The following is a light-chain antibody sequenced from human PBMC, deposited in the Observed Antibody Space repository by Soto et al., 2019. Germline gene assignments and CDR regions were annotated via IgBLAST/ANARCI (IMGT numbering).Light chain of an antibody. CDR2: GAS. J-gene: IGKJ1*01. CDR1: QSVSSN. CDR3: QQYNNWPRT. Sequence: EIVMTQSPATLSVSPGERATLSCRASQSVSSNLAWFQQKPGQAPRLLIYGASTRATGIPARFSGSGSGTELTLTIISLQSEDFAVYCCQQYNNWPRTFGQGTKVQIK. V-gene: IGKV3-15*01.